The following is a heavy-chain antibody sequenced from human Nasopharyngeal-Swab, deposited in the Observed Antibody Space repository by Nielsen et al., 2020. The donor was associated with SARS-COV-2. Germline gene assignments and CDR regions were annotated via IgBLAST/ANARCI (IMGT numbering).Heavy chain of an antibody. CDR1: GGSISSSSYY. J-gene: IGHJ5*02. D-gene: IGHD5-24*01. CDR2: IYYSGST. Sequence: SETLSLTYTVSGGSISSSSYYWGWIRQPPGKGLEWIGSIYYSGSTYYNPSLKSRVTISVDTSKNQFSLKLSSVTAADTAVYYCARIRDGYTSNWFDPWGQGTLVTVSS. V-gene: IGHV4-39*01. CDR3: ARIRDGYTSNWFDP.